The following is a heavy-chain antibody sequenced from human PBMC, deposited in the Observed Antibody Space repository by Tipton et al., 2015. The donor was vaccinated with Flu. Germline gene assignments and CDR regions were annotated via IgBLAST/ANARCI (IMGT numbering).Heavy chain of an antibody. D-gene: IGHD2-2*01. CDR1: GGSISSDY. V-gene: IGHV4-59*08. Sequence: TLSLTCTVSGGSISSDYWSWIRQPPGRGLEWIGYVYYSGGTNYNPSLKSRVTISLDTSKNQFSLRLSSVTAADTALYYCARQGMPGLDVWGQGTTVTVSS. CDR3: ARQGMPGLDV. CDR2: VYYSGGT. J-gene: IGHJ6*02.